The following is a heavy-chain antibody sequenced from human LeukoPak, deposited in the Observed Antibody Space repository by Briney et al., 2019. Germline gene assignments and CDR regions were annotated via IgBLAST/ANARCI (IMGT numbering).Heavy chain of an antibody. Sequence: GVSLRLSCAASGFIFRTYGTNWVRQAPGKGLEYVSGITAGGGNTYYGDSLKGRLTISRDDSKDTLFLQMNSLRVEDTAVYYCAKGMYGVGGALDYWGRGSLVTVSS. CDR1: GFIFRTYG. CDR2: ITAGGGNT. CDR3: AKGMYGVGGALDY. J-gene: IGHJ4*02. V-gene: IGHV3-23*01. D-gene: IGHD2-21*01.